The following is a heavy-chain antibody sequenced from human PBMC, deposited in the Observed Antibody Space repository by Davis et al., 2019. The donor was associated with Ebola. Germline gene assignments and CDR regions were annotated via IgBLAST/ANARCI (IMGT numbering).Heavy chain of an antibody. Sequence: AASVKVSCKASGGTFSSYAISWVRQAPGQGLEWMGRIIPILGIANYAQKFQGRVTITADKSTSTAYMELSSLRSEDTAVYYCARDQGNIWGGLLIDYWGQGTLVTVSS. D-gene: IGHD3-16*01. CDR2: IIPILGIA. J-gene: IGHJ4*02. CDR1: GGTFSSYA. CDR3: ARDQGNIWGGLLIDY. V-gene: IGHV1-69*04.